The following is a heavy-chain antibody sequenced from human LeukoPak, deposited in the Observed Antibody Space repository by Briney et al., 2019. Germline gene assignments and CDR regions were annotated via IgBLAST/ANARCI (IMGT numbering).Heavy chain of an antibody. CDR2: ISGSGGST. D-gene: IGHD3-10*01. Sequence: GGSLRLSCAASGFTLSNAYMSWVRQAPGKGLEWVSAISGSGGSTYYADSVKGRFTISRDNSKNTLYLQMNSLRAEDTAVYYCAIHYGSGSYSPFDYWGQGTLVTVSS. J-gene: IGHJ4*02. V-gene: IGHV3-23*01. CDR3: AIHYGSGSYSPFDY. CDR1: GFTLSNAY.